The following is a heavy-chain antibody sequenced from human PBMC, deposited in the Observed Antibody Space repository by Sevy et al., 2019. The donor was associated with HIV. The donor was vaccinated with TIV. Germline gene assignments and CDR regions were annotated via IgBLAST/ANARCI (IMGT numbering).Heavy chain of an antibody. CDR1: GFIFSNYA. V-gene: IGHV3-30-3*01. CDR3: ARDSNSGYYYYYAMDV. CDR2: ISYDGINK. Sequence: PGGSLRLSCAASGFIFSNYAMHWVRQAPGKGLEWVAVISYDGINKYYADSVKGRFTISRDNSKNTLYVQMNSLRAEDTAVYYCARDSNSGYYYYYAMDVWGQGTTVTVSS. D-gene: IGHD1-26*01. J-gene: IGHJ6*02.